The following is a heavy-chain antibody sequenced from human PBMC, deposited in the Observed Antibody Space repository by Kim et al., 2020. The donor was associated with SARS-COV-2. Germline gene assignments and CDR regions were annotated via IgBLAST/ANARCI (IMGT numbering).Heavy chain of an antibody. Sequence: GGSLRLSCAASGFTFSSYSMNWVRQAPGKGLEWVSYISSSSSTIYYADSVKGRFTISRDNAKNLLYLQMNSLRDEDTAVFYCARDSYVSGSYNNALDYWGQGTLVTVSS. V-gene: IGHV3-48*02. CDR2: ISSSSSTI. CDR1: GFTFSSYS. D-gene: IGHD3-10*01. J-gene: IGHJ4*02. CDR3: ARDSYVSGSYNNALDY.